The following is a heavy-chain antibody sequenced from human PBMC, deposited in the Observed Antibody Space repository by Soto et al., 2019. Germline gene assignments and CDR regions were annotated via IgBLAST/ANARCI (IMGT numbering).Heavy chain of an antibody. Sequence: QVQLVDSGGGVVQPGRSLRLSCAASGFIFSIYGRHWVRQAPGKGLEWVAVISSDGSNSYYADFVKGRFTISRDNSNNSLYLQMNNLRPEDTAVYYCATDLQLGGDGYDFDYWGQGTLVSVSS. CDR2: ISSDGSNS. V-gene: IGHV3-30*03. D-gene: IGHD2-21*02. CDR1: GFIFSIYG. J-gene: IGHJ4*02. CDR3: ATDLQLGGDGYDFDY.